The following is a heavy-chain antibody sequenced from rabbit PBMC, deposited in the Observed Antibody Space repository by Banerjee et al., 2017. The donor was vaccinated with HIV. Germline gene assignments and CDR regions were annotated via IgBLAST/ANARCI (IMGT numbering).Heavy chain of an antibody. CDR2: IGAGIGGNT. D-gene: IGHD7-1*01. CDR1: GFSFSSGYY. Sequence: QSLEESGGDLVKPGASLTLTCTASGFSFSSGYYMCWVRQAPGKGLEWIACIGAGIGGNTVYASWAKGRFTISKTSSTTVTLQMTSLTAADTATYFCARSLAGYVGYVLWGQGTLVTVS. V-gene: IGHV1S40*01. J-gene: IGHJ3*01. CDR3: ARSLAGYVGYVL.